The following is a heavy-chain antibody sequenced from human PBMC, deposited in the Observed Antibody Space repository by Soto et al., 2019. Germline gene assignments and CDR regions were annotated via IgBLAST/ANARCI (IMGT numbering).Heavy chain of an antibody. Sequence: GASVKVSCKAFGYTFASYVISWVRQAPGQGLEWMGWIRAYDVNANYAQKLQDRVTMTTDTSTSTAYMELRSLRSEDTAVYYCAREEIYDFWSGSPNYYYYMDVWGKGTTVTVSS. CDR2: IRAYDVNA. J-gene: IGHJ6*03. V-gene: IGHV1-18*01. CDR1: GYTFASYV. D-gene: IGHD3-3*01. CDR3: AREEIYDFWSGSPNYYYYMDV.